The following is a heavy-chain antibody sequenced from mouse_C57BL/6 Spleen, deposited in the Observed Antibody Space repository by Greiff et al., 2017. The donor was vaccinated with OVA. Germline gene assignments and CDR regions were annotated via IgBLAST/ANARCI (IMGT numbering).Heavy chain of an antibody. CDR1: GFTFSSYA. J-gene: IGHJ1*03. V-gene: IGHV5-4*03. CDR2: ISDGGSYT. CDR3: ARGTTVWYFDV. D-gene: IGHD1-1*01. Sequence: DVKLVESGGGLVKPGGSLKLSCAASGFTFSSYAMSWVRQTPEKRLEWVATISDGGSYTYYPDNVKGRFTISRDNAKNNLYLQMSHLKSEDTAMYYCARGTTVWYFDVWGTGTTVTVSS.